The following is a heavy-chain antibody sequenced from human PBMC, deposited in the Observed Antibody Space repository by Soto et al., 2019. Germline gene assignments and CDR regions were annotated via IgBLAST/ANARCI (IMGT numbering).Heavy chain of an antibody. CDR1: GGSISSYS. CDR2: IYHSGST. Sequence: SETLSLTCTVSGGSISSYSWSWIRQPPGKGLEWIGYIYHSGSTYYNPSLKSRVTISVDRSKNQFSLKLSSVTAADTAVYYCASTQYGGKSSGAFDIWGQGTMVTVSS. CDR3: ASTQYGGKSSGAFDI. D-gene: IGHD2-15*01. J-gene: IGHJ3*02. V-gene: IGHV4-30-2*01.